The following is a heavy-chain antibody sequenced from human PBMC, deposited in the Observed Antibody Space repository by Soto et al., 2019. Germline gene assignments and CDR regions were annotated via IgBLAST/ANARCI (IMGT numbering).Heavy chain of an antibody. Sequence: SETLSLTCTFSGFSIRSGGYYWSWIRQHPGKGLEWIGYIYYSGSTYYNPSLKSRVTISVDTSKNQFSLKLSSVTAADTAVYYCARTLPITMIVVAVAFDIWGQGTMVTVSS. CDR3: ARTLPITMIVVAVAFDI. CDR1: GFSIRSGGYY. J-gene: IGHJ3*02. D-gene: IGHD3-22*01. V-gene: IGHV4-31*03. CDR2: IYYSGST.